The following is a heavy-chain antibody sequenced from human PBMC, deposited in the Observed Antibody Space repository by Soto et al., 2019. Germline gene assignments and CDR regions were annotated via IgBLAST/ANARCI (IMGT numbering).Heavy chain of an antibody. D-gene: IGHD6-25*01. Sequence: PSETLSLTCTVSGGSISSGDYYWSWIRQPPGKGLEWIGYIYYSGSTYYNPSLKSRVTISVDTSKNQFSLKLSSVTAADTAVYYCARMARLGGYYYYGMDVWGQGTTVTVSS. J-gene: IGHJ6*02. CDR3: ARMARLGGYYYYGMDV. CDR2: IYYSGST. V-gene: IGHV4-30-4*01. CDR1: GGSISSGDYY.